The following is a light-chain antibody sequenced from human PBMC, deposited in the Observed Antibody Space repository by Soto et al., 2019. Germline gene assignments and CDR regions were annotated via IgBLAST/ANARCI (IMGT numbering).Light chain of an antibody. V-gene: IGKV3-15*01. CDR2: GAP. J-gene: IGKJ1*01. Sequence: EVAVTQSPATLSVSPGERVTLSCRASQSVSSNLAWYQQKPGRAPRLLIYGAPTRATGIPARFSGSGSGTEFTLTISSLQSEDFAVYYCHQYNNWPRTFGRGTKVEIK. CDR1: QSVSSN. CDR3: HQYNNWPRT.